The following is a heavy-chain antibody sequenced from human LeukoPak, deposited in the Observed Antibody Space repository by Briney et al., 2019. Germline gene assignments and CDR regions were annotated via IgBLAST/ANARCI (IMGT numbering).Heavy chain of an antibody. CDR1: GFTFSSYS. Sequence: GGSLRLSCAASGFTFSSYSMNWVRQAPGKGLEWVSSISSSSSYIYYADSVKGRFTISRDNAKNSLYLQMNSLRAADTAVYYCARGTGGSGSYIYYWGQGTLVTVSS. J-gene: IGHJ4*02. CDR2: ISSSSSYI. CDR3: ARGTGGSGSYIYY. V-gene: IGHV3-21*01. D-gene: IGHD3-10*01.